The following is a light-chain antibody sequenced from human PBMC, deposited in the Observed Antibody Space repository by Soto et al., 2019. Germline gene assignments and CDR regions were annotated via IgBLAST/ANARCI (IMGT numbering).Light chain of an antibody. Sequence: EVMLTQSPGTLSLSPGERATLSCRASQSVSSNYLAWYQQKSGQAPRLLIYGASNSATGIPDRFSGSGSGTDFTLTIRRLEPEEFAVYYCQQYDTSPRTFGQGTKVEFK. V-gene: IGKV3-20*01. CDR1: QSVSSNY. J-gene: IGKJ1*01. CDR2: GAS. CDR3: QQYDTSPRT.